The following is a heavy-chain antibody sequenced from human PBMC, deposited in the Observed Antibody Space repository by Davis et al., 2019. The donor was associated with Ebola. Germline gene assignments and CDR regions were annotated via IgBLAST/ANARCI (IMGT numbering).Heavy chain of an antibody. Sequence: AASVKVSCKASGYTFTRYGITWVRQAPGQGLEWMGWINAGNGNTKYSQKFQGRVTITRDTSASTAYMELSSLRSEDTAVYYCARGSSKAYYYYGMDVWGQGTTVTVSS. J-gene: IGHJ6*02. CDR3: ARGSSKAYYYYGMDV. V-gene: IGHV1-3*01. D-gene: IGHD6-6*01. CDR1: GYTFTRYG. CDR2: INAGNGNT.